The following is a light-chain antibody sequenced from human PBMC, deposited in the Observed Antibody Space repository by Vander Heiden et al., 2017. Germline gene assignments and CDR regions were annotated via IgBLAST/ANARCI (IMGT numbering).Light chain of an antibody. CDR1: QSVASNY. CDR2: GAS. J-gene: IGKJ4*01. CDR3: QQEGTSPLT. Sequence: EIVLTQSPGTLSLSPGERATLSCRASQSVASNYLAWYQQKPGQAPRLLIYGASSRATGIPDRFSGSGSGTDFTLTISRLEPEDFAVYFCQQEGTSPLTFGGRTKVEIK. V-gene: IGKV3-20*01.